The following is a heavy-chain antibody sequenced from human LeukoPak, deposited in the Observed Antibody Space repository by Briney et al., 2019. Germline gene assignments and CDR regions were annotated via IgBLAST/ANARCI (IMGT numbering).Heavy chain of an antibody. Sequence: GGSLRLSCAASGFTFSSYAMSWVRQAPGKGLEWVSVIYSGGSTYYADSVKGRFTISRDNSKNTLYLQMNSLRDEDTAVYYCAKDLHGDYDNWGQGTLVTVSS. D-gene: IGHD4-17*01. CDR3: AKDLHGDYDN. CDR1: GFTFSSYA. CDR2: IYSGGST. V-gene: IGHV3-23*03. J-gene: IGHJ4*02.